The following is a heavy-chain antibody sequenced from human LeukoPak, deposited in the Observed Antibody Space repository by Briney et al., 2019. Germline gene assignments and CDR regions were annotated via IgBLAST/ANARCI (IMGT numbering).Heavy chain of an antibody. V-gene: IGHV3-30*01. D-gene: IGHD2-2*02. CDR3: ARDRVPAAILVAFDI. CDR1: GFTFSSYA. Sequence: GGSLRLSCAASGFTFSSYAMHWVRQAPGKGLEWVAVISYDGSNKYYADSVKGRFTISRDNSKNTLYLQMNSLRAEDTAVYYCARDRVPAAILVAFDIWGQGTMVTVSS. J-gene: IGHJ3*02. CDR2: ISYDGSNK.